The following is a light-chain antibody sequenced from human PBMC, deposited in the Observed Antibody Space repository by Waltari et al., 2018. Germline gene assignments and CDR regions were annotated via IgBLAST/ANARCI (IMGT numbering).Light chain of an antibody. CDR2: RVS. CDR3: VQGTQWPPT. V-gene: IGKV2-30*02. Sequence: DVVMTQSPLSLLVTVGQPASIPCRSSQSLEHSDGKTYLNWVQLRPGQSPRRLVCRVSDRDSGVPDRFSGSGSGTDFTLKISRVEAEDVGVYYCVQGTQWPPTFGQGTKVEIK. CDR1: QSLEHSDGKTY. J-gene: IGKJ1*01.